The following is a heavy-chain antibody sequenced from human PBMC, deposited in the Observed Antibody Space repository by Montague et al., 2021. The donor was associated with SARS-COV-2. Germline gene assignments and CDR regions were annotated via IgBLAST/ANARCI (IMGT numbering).Heavy chain of an antibody. D-gene: IGHD6-13*01. CDR1: GGSVSSGGYD. Sequence: ETLSLTCTVAGGSVSSGGYDWSWIRQPPGKGLEWIGYIDYSGSTKYXPSLKSRVTISLDTSKNQFSLKLTSVTAADTAVYYCARVSLAAAATRSDYWGQGTLVTVSS. V-gene: IGHV4-61*08. CDR2: IDYSGST. CDR3: ARVSLAAAATRSDY. J-gene: IGHJ4*02.